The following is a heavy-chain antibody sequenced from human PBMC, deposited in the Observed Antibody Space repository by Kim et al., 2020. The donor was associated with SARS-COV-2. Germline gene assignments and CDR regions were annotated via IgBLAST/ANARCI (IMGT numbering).Heavy chain of an antibody. D-gene: IGHD3-10*01. CDR2: IYESGAT. Sequence: SETLSLSCTVSGVSLTSSSYYWGWIRQPPGKGLEWIGSIYESGATSYSSSLKSRVIISVDTSKNQISRKLTSVTAADTATYFCARGWFGELTYFYYGMDVWGQGTTVTVSS. CDR1: GVSLTSSSYY. CDR3: ARGWFGELTYFYYGMDV. V-gene: IGHV4-39*07. J-gene: IGHJ6*02.